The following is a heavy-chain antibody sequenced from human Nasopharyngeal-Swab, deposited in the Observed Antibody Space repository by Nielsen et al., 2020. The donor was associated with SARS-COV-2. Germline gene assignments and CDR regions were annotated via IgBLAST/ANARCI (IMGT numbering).Heavy chain of an antibody. CDR3: ARSCGGDCYGAFDI. Sequence: SETLSLTCTVSGGSISSYYWSWIRPPPGKGLEWIGYIYYSGSTNYNPSLKSRVTISVDTSKNQFSLKLSSVTAADTAVYYCARSCGGDCYGAFDIWGQGTMVTVSS. V-gene: IGHV4-59*01. J-gene: IGHJ3*02. D-gene: IGHD2-21*02. CDR2: IYYSGST. CDR1: GGSISSYY.